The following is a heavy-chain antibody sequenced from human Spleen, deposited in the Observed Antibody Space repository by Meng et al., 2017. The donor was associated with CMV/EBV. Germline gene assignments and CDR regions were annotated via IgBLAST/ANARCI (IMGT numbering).Heavy chain of an antibody. J-gene: IGHJ4*02. Sequence: LSLTCAVYSGSLTDSFWSWIRPSPEKCLEWIGDISHSGRTNYNPSLKSRVTISVDTSSNQFFLKVTSVTAADTAVYYCARGRTDFDSWGQGTLVTVSS. V-gene: IGHV4-34*01. CDR1: SGSLTDSF. CDR3: ARGRTDFDS. CDR2: ISHSGRT. D-gene: IGHD1-1*01.